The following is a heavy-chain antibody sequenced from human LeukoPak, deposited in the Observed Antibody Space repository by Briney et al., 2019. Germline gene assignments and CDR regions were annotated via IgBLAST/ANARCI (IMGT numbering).Heavy chain of an antibody. D-gene: IGHD2-15*01. CDR3: ARDPRNVGLAP. J-gene: IGHJ5*02. V-gene: IGHV3-74*01. CDR1: GFSLSGYW. CDR2: NNGDGSTT. Sequence: GGSLRLSCVASGFSLSGYWMYWVRQAPGKGLMYISRNNGDGSTTNYADVVKGRFTTSRDNVKNTLYLQMNSLRVEDTAVYYCARDPRNVGLAPWGQGTLVTVSS.